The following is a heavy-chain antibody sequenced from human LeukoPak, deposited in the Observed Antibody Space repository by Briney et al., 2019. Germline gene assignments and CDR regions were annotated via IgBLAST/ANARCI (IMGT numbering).Heavy chain of an antibody. CDR2: IKQDGSEK. Sequence: GGPLRLSCAASGFTFSSYWMSWVRQAPGKGLEWVANIKQDGSEKYYVDSVKGRFTISRDNAKNSLYLHMNSLTAEDTAMYYCARDWVAGVPFDAFDIWGQGTMVSVSS. V-gene: IGHV3-7*03. CDR3: ARDWVAGVPFDAFDI. CDR1: GFTFSSYW. J-gene: IGHJ3*02. D-gene: IGHD3-10*01.